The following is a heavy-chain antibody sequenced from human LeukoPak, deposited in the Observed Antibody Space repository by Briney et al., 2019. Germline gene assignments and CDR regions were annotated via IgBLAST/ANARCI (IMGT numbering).Heavy chain of an antibody. V-gene: IGHV4-30-2*01. J-gene: IGHJ4*02. CDR3: ARGYDSSGYQIDY. CDR1: GGSISSAGYS. CDR2: IYHSGST. D-gene: IGHD3-22*01. Sequence: SQTLSLTCAVSGGSISSAGYSWSWIRQPPGKGLDWIGYIYHSGSTYYNPSLKSRVTISVDTSKNQFSLKLSSVTAADTAVYYCARGYDSSGYQIDYWGQETLVTVSS.